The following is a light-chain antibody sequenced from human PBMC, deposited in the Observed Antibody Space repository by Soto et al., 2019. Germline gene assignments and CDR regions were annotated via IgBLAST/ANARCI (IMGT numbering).Light chain of an antibody. CDR3: QHRSNWPPST. CDR2: DAS. V-gene: IGKV3-11*01. Sequence: EIVLTQSPATLSLSPGERATLSCRASQSVSSYLAWYQQKPGQAPRLLIYDASNRATGIPARFSGSGSGTDFTLTIISLEPEDFAVYYCQHRSNWPPSTFGQGTRLEI. CDR1: QSVSSY. J-gene: IGKJ5*01.